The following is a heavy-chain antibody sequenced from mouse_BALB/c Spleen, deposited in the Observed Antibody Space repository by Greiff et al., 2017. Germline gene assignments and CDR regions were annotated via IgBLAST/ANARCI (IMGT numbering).Heavy chain of an antibody. V-gene: IGHV3-6*02. Sequence: ESGPGLVKPSQSLSLTCSVTGYSITSGYYWNWIRQFPGNKLEWMGYISYDGSNNYNPSLKNRISITRDTSKNQFFLKLNSVTTEDTATYYCARESWSNAFAYWGQGTLVTVSA. J-gene: IGHJ3*01. CDR3: ARESWSNAFAY. CDR2: ISYDGSN. CDR1: GYSITSGYY.